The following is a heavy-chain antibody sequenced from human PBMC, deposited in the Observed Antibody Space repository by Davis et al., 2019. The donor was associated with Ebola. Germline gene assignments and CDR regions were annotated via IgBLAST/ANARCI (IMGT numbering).Heavy chain of an antibody. D-gene: IGHD5-24*01. CDR1: GGSISSSNW. CDR2: IYHSGST. J-gene: IGHJ3*02. Sequence: MPSETLSLTCAVSGGSISSSNWWRWVRQPPGKGLEWIGEIYHSGSTNYNPSLKSRVTISVDKSKNQFSLKLSSVIAADTAVYYCARDRGWLQSGAFDIWGQGTMVTVSS. CDR3: ARDRGWLQSGAFDI. V-gene: IGHV4-4*02.